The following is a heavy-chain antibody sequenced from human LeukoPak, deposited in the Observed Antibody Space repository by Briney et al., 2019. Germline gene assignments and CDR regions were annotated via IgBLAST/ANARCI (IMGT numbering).Heavy chain of an antibody. Sequence: GGSLRLSCAASGFTFSSYSMNWVRQAPGKVLEGVSYISSSSSTIYYADSVKGRFTISRDNAKNSLYLQMNSLRAEDTAVYYCAAIRLWFGPGAFDIWGQGTMVTVSS. J-gene: IGHJ3*02. D-gene: IGHD3-10*01. CDR2: ISSSSSTI. V-gene: IGHV3-48*01. CDR3: AAIRLWFGPGAFDI. CDR1: GFTFSSYS.